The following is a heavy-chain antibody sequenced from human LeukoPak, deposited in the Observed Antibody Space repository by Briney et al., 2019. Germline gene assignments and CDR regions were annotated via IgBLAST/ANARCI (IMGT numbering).Heavy chain of an antibody. Sequence: PGGSLRLSCAAARLSLSSYGMHWVSQAPGKGLEWVAVIRYDESNKYYADSVKGRFTISRDNSKNTLYLQMNSLRPDDTAVYYGARVHWGVVVHYYQYYGMDVWGQGTTVTVSS. V-gene: IGHV3-33*01. CDR3: ARVHWGVVVHYYQYYGMDV. J-gene: IGHJ6*02. CDR1: RLSLSSYG. CDR2: IRYDESNK. D-gene: IGHD2-21*01.